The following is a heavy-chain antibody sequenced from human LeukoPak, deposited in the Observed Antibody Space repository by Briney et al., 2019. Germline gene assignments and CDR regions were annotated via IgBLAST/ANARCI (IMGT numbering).Heavy chain of an antibody. V-gene: IGHV3-53*01. J-gene: IGHJ3*02. Sequence: GGSLRLSCVVSGFTVSSNYMSWVRQAPGKRLEWVSVIYSGGTTYYADSVKGRFTISRDNSKNTLYLQMNSLRAEDTAVYYCARVTFGIDAFDIWGQGTMVTVSS. CDR1: GFTVSSNY. CDR3: ARVTFGIDAFDI. D-gene: IGHD3-10*01. CDR2: IYSGGTT.